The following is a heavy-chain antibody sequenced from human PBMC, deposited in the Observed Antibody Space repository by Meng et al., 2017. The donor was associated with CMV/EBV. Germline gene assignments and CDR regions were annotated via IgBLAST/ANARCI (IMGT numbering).Heavy chain of an antibody. Sequence: ASVKVSCKASGYTFTSYDINWVRQATGQGLEWMGWMNPNSGNTGYAQKFQGRVTITRNTSISTAYMELSSLRSEDTAVYYCARGTVLRFLEWLVRGGYFDYWGQGTLVTVSS. D-gene: IGHD3-3*01. CDR2: MNPNSGNT. CDR1: GYTFTSYD. J-gene: IGHJ4*02. CDR3: ARGTVLRFLEWLVRGGYFDY. V-gene: IGHV1-8*03.